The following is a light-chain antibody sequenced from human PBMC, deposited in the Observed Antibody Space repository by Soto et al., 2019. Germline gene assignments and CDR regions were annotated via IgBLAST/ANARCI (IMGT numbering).Light chain of an antibody. Sequence: ETVMTQSPATLSVSPGEGATLSCRATESINQNLAWYQQKPGQAPRLLIHGASYRATGIPDRFSGRGSGTEFTHAITRLQSEDFAVYYCQQYNTWPLTFGGGTKVEIK. CDR2: GAS. CDR1: ESINQN. J-gene: IGKJ4*01. V-gene: IGKV3-15*01. CDR3: QQYNTWPLT.